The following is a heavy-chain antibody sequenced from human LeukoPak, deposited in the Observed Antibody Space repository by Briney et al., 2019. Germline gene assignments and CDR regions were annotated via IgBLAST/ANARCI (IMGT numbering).Heavy chain of an antibody. D-gene: IGHD4-17*01. CDR3: ATYGDYTFFDY. CDR1: GGSFSGYY. Sequence: PSETLSLTCAVYGGSFSGYYWSWIRQPPGKGLEWIGEINHSGSTNYNPSLKSRVTISVDTSKKQFSLKLSSVTAADTAVYYCATYGDYTFFDYWGQGTLVTVSS. J-gene: IGHJ4*02. CDR2: INHSGST. V-gene: IGHV4-34*01.